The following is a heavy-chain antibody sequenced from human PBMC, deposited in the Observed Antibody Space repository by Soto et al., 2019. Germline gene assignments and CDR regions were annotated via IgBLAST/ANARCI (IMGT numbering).Heavy chain of an antibody. CDR1: GGSINNYY. D-gene: IGHD3-10*01. Sequence: PSETLSLTGILSGGSINNYYCSWIRQSPGKGLEWIGYIYYSGGTNYNPSLKSRVTISVDTSKNQFSLKLNSVTAADTAVYYCARITDYYGSGSYNWFDPWGQGTLVTVSS. V-gene: IGHV4-59*13. CDR2: IYYSGGT. J-gene: IGHJ5*02. CDR3: ARITDYYGSGSYNWFDP.